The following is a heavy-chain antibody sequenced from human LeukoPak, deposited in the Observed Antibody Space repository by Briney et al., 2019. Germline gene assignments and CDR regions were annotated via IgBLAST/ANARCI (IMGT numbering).Heavy chain of an antibody. D-gene: IGHD3-22*01. V-gene: IGHV4-59*01. CDR1: GGSISSYY. CDR3: ARWEDDSRGAFDI. CDR2: IYYSGST. J-gene: IGHJ3*02. Sequence: PSETLSLTCTVSGGSISSYYWSWIRQPPGKGLEWIGYIYYSGSTNYNPSLKSRVTISVDTSKNQFSLKLSSVTAADTAVYYCARWEDDSRGAFDIWGQGTMVTVSS.